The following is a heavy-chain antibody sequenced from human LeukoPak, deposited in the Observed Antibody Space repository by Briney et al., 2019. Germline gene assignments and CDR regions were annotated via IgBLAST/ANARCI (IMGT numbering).Heavy chain of an antibody. CDR2: ISGYNGNT. CDR3: ARGLGVVTAQSEQPKPRYFDL. V-gene: IGHV1-18*01. D-gene: IGHD2-21*02. CDR1: GYTFISYG. Sequence: ASVKASCMASGYTFISYGISWVRQAPGQGLEWMGWISGYNGNTNYAQNLQGRVTMTTDTSTSTAYMELRSLRSDDTAVYYCARGLGVVTAQSEQPKPRYFDLWGRGTQVTASS. J-gene: IGHJ2*01.